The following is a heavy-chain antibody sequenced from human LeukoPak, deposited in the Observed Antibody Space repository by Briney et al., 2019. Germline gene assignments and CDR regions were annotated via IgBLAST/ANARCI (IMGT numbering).Heavy chain of an antibody. Sequence: GGSLRLSCAASGFTFDDYAMHWVRQAPGMGLEWVSGISWNSGSVGYADSVKGRFTISRDNAKNSLYLQMNSLRAEDTALYYCAKGVRITMVRGAFDIWGQGTMVTVSS. J-gene: IGHJ3*02. CDR2: ISWNSGSV. V-gene: IGHV3-9*01. CDR1: GFTFDDYA. D-gene: IGHD3-10*01. CDR3: AKGVRITMVRGAFDI.